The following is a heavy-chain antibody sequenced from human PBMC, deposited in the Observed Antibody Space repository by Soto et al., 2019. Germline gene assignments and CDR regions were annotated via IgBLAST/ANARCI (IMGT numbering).Heavy chain of an antibody. CDR3: VKDSYYDILTGFSYFDY. Sequence: EVQLVESGGDLVQPGRSLRLACAASGFTFDSYAMHWVRQLPGKGLEWVSGISWSGGDKAYAASVKGRCSISRDNATKSLYLHIDSLRLEDTAVYYCVKDSYYDILTGFSYFDYWGRGTQVTVSS. CDR2: ISWSGGDK. J-gene: IGHJ4*02. V-gene: IGHV3-9*01. D-gene: IGHD3-9*01. CDR1: GFTFDSYA.